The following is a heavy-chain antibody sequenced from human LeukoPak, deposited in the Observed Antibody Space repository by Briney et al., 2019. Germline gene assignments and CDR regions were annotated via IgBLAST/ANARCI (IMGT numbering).Heavy chain of an antibody. CDR2: ISGGGSSK. D-gene: IGHD6-19*01. J-gene: IGHJ3*02. V-gene: IGHV3-11*01. Sequence: PGGSLRLSCAASGFTFSDYYMSWLRQAPGKGQEWVLYISGGGSSKSYADSVKGRFTISRDNAKNSLYLQMNSLRAEDTAVYYCARAAIAVAGTDAFDIWGQGTVVTVSS. CDR3: ARAAIAVAGTDAFDI. CDR1: GFTFSDYY.